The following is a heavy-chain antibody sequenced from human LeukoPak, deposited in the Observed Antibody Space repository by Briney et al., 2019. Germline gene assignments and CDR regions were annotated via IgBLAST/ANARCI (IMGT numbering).Heavy chain of an antibody. CDR3: ARRRVTNGPYYFDY. J-gene: IGHJ4*02. D-gene: IGHD2-21*02. Sequence: SETLSLTCTVSGGSISSGGYSWSWIRQHPGKGLEWIGYIYYSGSTYYNPSLESRVTISVDTSKNQFSLKLSSVTAADTAVYYCARRRVTNGPYYFDYWGQGTLVTVSS. V-gene: IGHV4-31*03. CDR2: IYYSGST. CDR1: GGSISSGGYS.